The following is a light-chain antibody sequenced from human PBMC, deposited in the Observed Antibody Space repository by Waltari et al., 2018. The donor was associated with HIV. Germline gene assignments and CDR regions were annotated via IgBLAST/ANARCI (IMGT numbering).Light chain of an antibody. Sequence: QSVLTQPPSVSGAPGQRVTISCIGNSSNIGAHYGVHWYQQLPGTAPKLLIYNDNNRPSGVPDRFSGSKSGTSASLAISGLQSEDEADYYCAAWDDSLNVVFGGGTKLTVL. CDR2: NDN. J-gene: IGLJ2*01. CDR1: SSNIGAHYG. CDR3: AAWDDSLNVV. V-gene: IGLV1-40*01.